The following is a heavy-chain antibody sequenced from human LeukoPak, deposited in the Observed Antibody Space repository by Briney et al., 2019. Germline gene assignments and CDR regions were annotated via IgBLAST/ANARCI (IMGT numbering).Heavy chain of an antibody. J-gene: IGHJ5*02. CDR2: IHYSGST. CDR3: ARQNIAAAGTNWFDP. V-gene: IGHV4-39*01. CDR1: GGSISSSSYY. Sequence: SETLSLTCTVSGGSISSSSYYWGWIRQPPGKGLEWIGSIHYSGSTYYNPSLKSRVTISVDTSKNQFSLKLSSVTAADTAVYYCARQNIAAAGTNWFDPWGQGTLVTVSS. D-gene: IGHD6-13*01.